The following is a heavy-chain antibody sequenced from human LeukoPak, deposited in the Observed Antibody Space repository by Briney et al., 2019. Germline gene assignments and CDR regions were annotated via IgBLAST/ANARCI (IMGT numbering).Heavy chain of an antibody. J-gene: IGHJ3*02. D-gene: IGHD4-17*01. CDR2: LNPNSGVT. CDR3: ARQSLALRLSFDI. V-gene: IGHV1-2*02. CDR1: GYTFPFTY. Sequence: ASVKVSCHASGYTFPFTYMHWVRQATGQGLEWMGWLNPNSGVTNDTQKFQGRATMTRDTSISTAYMELSRLRSDDTAVYYCARQSLALRLSFDIWGQGTMVTVSS.